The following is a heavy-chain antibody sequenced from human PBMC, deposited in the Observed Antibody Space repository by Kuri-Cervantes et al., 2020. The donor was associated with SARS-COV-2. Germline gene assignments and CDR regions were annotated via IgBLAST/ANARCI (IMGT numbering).Heavy chain of an antibody. Sequence: GSLKLSCAASGFTVSSIYMSWVRQAPGKGLEWIGEINQSGSTSYSPSLKSRLTISVDTSENQFSLKLSSVTAADTAVYYCARGRGGYYMGGYYFYSMDVWGKGTTVTVSS. CDR3: ARGRGGYYMGGYYFYSMDV. J-gene: IGHJ6*03. D-gene: IGHD3-3*01. V-gene: IGHV4-34*01. CDR1: GFTVSSIY. CDR2: INQSGST.